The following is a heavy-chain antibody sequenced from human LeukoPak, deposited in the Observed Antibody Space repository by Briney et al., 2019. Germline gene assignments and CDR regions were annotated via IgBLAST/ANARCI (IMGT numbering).Heavy chain of an antibody. V-gene: IGHV4-59*08. D-gene: IGHD6-13*01. Sequence: SETLSLTCTVSGCSISSYYWSWIRQPPGKGLEWIGYIYYSGSTNYNPSLKSRVTISVDTSKNQFSLKLSSVTAADTAVYYCASSGYSSSWFDYWGQGTLVTVSS. CDR3: ASSGYSSSWFDY. CDR1: GCSISSYY. J-gene: IGHJ4*02. CDR2: IYYSGST.